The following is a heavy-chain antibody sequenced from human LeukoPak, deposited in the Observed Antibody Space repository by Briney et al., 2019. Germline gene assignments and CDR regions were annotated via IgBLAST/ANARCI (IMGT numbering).Heavy chain of an antibody. CDR2: IGGSGKNT. CDR3: ARDGYYYNGMDV. Sequence: GGSLRLSCVASGFTFSTYGMIWVRQAPGKGLGWVSAIGGSGKNTYYVDSVKGRFTISRDNAKNSLYLQMNSLRAEDTAVYYCARDGYYYNGMDVWGQGTTVTVSS. CDR1: GFTFSTYG. V-gene: IGHV3-21*01. J-gene: IGHJ6*02.